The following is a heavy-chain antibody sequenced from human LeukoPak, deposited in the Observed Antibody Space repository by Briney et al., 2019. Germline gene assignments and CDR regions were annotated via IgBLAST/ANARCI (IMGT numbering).Heavy chain of an antibody. Sequence: PGGSLRLSFAASGFPFNNARMSWVRQAPGKGLEWVCRIKSKTDGGTTDYAAPVKGRFTISRDDSKNTLYLQMNSLKTEDTAVYYCTTGYGDYVIPWGQGTLVTVSS. V-gene: IGHV3-15*01. CDR3: TTGYGDYVIP. CDR1: GFPFNNAR. J-gene: IGHJ5*02. CDR2: IKSKTDGGTT. D-gene: IGHD4-17*01.